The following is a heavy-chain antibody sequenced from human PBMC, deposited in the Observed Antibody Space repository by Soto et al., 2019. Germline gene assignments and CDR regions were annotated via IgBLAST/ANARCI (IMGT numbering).Heavy chain of an antibody. CDR3: GRSSHRYCYSGSCSSHYYYGMDV. CDR2: INHSGTT. CDR1: GGSFSNYY. D-gene: IGHD2-15*01. J-gene: IGHJ6*02. Sequence: SETLSLTCAVYGGSFSNYYCSWIRQSPGKGLEWMGEINHSGTTNYNPALKSRATISIDTSKNQFSLKVSTVTAADTAVFYCGRSSHRYCYSGSCSSHYYYGMDVWGQGTMVTVSS. V-gene: IGHV4-34*01.